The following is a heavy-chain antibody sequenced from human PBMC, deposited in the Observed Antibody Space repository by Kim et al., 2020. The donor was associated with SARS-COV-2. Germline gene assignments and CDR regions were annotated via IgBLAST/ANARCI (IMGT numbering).Heavy chain of an antibody. V-gene: IGHV4-39*07. CDR3: ARDDYGGKDFDY. Sequence: SETLSLTCTVSGGSISSSHYYWGWIRQPPGKGLEWIGSIFYSGSTYYNPSLKSRVTISVDTSKNQFSLKLSSVTAVDTAVYYCARDDYGGKDFDYWGQGTLVTVSS. CDR1: GGSISSSHYY. J-gene: IGHJ4*02. CDR2: IFYSGST. D-gene: IGHD4-17*01.